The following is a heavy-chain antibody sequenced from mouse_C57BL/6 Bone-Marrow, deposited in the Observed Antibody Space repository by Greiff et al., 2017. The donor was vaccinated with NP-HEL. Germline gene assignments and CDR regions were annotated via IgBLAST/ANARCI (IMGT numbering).Heavy chain of an antibody. CDR1: GFSFNTYA. V-gene: IGHV10-1*01. CDR3: VREGGYYYGSEGFAY. J-gene: IGHJ3*01. Sequence: EVQGVESGGGLVQPKGSLKLSCAASGFSFNTYAMNWVRQAPGKGLEWVARIRSKSNNYATYYADSVKDRFTISRDDSESMLYLQMNNLKTEDTAMYYCVREGGYYYGSEGFAYWGQGTLVTVSA. CDR2: IRSKSNNYAT. D-gene: IGHD1-1*01.